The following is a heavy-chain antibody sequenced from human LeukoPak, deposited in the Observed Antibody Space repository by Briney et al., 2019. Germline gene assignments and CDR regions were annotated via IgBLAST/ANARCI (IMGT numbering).Heavy chain of an antibody. Sequence: GESLKISCKGSGYRFTSYWIAWVRQLPGKGLESMGIIYPGDSDTRYSPSFQGQVTISADKSISTAYLQWSSLKASDTAMYHCARGLGYSGSWYFDYWGQGTLVTVSS. J-gene: IGHJ4*02. D-gene: IGHD6-13*01. CDR2: IYPGDSDT. CDR1: GYRFTSYW. CDR3: ARGLGYSGSWYFDY. V-gene: IGHV5-51*01.